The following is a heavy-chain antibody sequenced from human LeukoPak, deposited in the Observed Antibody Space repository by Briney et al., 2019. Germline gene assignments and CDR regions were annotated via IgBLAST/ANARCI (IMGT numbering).Heavy chain of an antibody. V-gene: IGHV3-23*01. Sequence: PGGSLRLSCAGSGFTFSAYAMSWVRQSPGKGLEWVSTISSSGGTAYYADSVKGRFTSSGDSTKNTLWLQMNSLRAEDAALYYCARAPGIGWPYFFEYWGQGTLVTVSS. CDR1: GFTFSAYA. J-gene: IGHJ4*02. CDR2: ISSSGGTA. D-gene: IGHD6-19*01. CDR3: ARAPGIGWPYFFEY.